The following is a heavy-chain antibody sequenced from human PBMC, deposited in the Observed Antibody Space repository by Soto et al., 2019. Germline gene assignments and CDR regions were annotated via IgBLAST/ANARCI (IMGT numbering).Heavy chain of an antibody. V-gene: IGHV3-9*01. CDR2: ISWNSGSI. CDR1: GFTFDDYA. Sequence: EVQLVESGGGLVQPGRSLRLSCAASGFTFDDYAMHWVRQAPGKGLEWVSGISWNSGSIGYADSVKGRFTISRDNAKNSMYLQMNSLRAEDTALYYCATDGLGYCSGGRCYTYYYMDVWGKGTTVTVSS. J-gene: IGHJ6*03. CDR3: ATDGLGYCSGGRCYTYYYMDV. D-gene: IGHD2-15*01.